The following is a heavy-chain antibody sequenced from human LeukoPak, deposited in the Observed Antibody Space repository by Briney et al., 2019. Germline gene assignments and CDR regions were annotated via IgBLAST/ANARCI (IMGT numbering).Heavy chain of an antibody. V-gene: IGHV3-21*01. CDR1: GSTFSSYS. D-gene: IGHD2-15*01. CDR2: ISSSSSYI. J-gene: IGHJ6*02. Sequence: GGSLRLSCAASGSTFSSYSMNWVRQAPGKGLEWVSSISSSSSYIYYADSVKGRFTISRDNAKNSLYLQMNSLRAEDTAVYYCARDGSDIVVVVAENYYYYGMDVWGQGTTVTVSS. CDR3: ARDGSDIVVVVAENYYYYGMDV.